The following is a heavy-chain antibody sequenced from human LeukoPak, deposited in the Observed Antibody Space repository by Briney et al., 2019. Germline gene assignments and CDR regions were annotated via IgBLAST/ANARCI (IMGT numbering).Heavy chain of an antibody. D-gene: IGHD6-13*01. J-gene: IGHJ4*02. V-gene: IGHV3-23*01. Sequence: GTLRLSCGASGFTFSNCAMSWVRQPPGKGEERVSGLSGRGDTTYYADSVKGRFTISTDNSKNTLYLQMNSLRAEDTAVYYCAKSVKYSSSWYDYWGQGTLVTVSS. CDR1: GFTFSNCA. CDR2: LSGRGDTT. CDR3: AKSVKYSSSWYDY.